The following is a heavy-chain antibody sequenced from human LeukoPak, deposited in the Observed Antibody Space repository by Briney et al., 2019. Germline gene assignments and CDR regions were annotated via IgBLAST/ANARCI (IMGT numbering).Heavy chain of an antibody. CDR3: ARGDSVRDYYYMDV. Sequence: ASVKVSCKASGYTFTGYYMHWVRQAPGQGLEWMGWINPNSGGTNYAQKFQGRVTMTRDTSINTAYMDLSRLTSDDTAFYYCARGDSVRDYYYMDVWGKGTTVTVSS. J-gene: IGHJ6*03. V-gene: IGHV1-2*02. CDR1: GYTFTGYY. CDR2: INPNSGGT. D-gene: IGHD5/OR15-5a*01.